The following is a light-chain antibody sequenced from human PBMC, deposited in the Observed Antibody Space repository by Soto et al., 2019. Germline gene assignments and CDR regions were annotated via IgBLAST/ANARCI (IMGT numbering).Light chain of an antibody. CDR2: DAS. Sequence: DIQMTQIPSSLSASVGDRVTITCQASQDINNCLNWYHQKPGKAPNLLIYDASNLESGVPSRFNGSGSGTHFTLTISSLQPEDTASYYCQQYDNLPLPFGPGTKVEIK. V-gene: IGKV1-33*01. J-gene: IGKJ3*01. CDR3: QQYDNLPLP. CDR1: QDINNC.